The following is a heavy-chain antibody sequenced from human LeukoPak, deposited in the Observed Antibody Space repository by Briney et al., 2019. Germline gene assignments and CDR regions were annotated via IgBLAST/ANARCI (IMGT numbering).Heavy chain of an antibody. CDR1: GGSFSGYY. D-gene: IGHD6-19*01. V-gene: IGHV4-34*01. CDR2: INHSGST. Sequence: SETLSLTCAVYGGSFSGYYWSWIRQPPGKGLEWIGEINHSGSTNYNPSLKSRVTISVDTSKNQFSLKLSSVTAADTAVYYCARTYSSGGVDPWGQGTLVTVSP. J-gene: IGHJ5*02. CDR3: ARTYSSGGVDP.